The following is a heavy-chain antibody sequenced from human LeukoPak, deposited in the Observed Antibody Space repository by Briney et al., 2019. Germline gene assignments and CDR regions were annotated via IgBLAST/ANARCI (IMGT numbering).Heavy chain of an antibody. J-gene: IGHJ5*02. V-gene: IGHV4-34*01. CDR1: GGTFSGYY. CDR3: ARAARMRQVGPRWLDP. CDR2: INNSGST. D-gene: IGHD1-26*01. Sequence: SETLSLTCAVCGGTFSGYYWSWIRQLPGKGPEWIGEINNSGSTNYNPSLKSRVTISVDTSKNQISLKLNAVTAADTAIYYCARAARMRQVGPRWLDPWGQGTLVTVSS.